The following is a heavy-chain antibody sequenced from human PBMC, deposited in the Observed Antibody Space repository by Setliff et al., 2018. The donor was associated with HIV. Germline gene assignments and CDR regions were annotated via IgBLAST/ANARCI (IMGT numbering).Heavy chain of an antibody. CDR2: IYYSGNT. Sequence: SETLSLTCAVSGYSVSSGYYWGWIRQPPGKGLEWIASIYYSGNTYYNPSLKSRVTISEDTSRNQFSLRLSSVTAADTAIYYCARVPTSSWYVTTQRTKEYFHHWGQGTLVTV. V-gene: IGHV4-38-2*01. J-gene: IGHJ1*01. D-gene: IGHD6-13*01. CDR3: ARVPTSSWYVTTQRTKEYFHH. CDR1: GYSVSSGYY.